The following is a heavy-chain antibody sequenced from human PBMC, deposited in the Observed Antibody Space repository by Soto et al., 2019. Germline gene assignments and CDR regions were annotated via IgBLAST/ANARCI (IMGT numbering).Heavy chain of an antibody. CDR1: GFTFYTGW. V-gene: IGHV3-15*07. CDR2: IKSKNNGEKT. J-gene: IGHJ5*02. D-gene: IGHD3-3*01. Sequence: EVQLVESGGDLVKPGGALRLSCAASGFTFYTGWWNWARQAPGKELEWVGQIKSKNNGEKTDYAAPVKGKFTILRDESTNPLYLQMNSLKTDDTAVYFCVTDTMGSWGQGTLVTVSS. CDR3: VTDTMGS.